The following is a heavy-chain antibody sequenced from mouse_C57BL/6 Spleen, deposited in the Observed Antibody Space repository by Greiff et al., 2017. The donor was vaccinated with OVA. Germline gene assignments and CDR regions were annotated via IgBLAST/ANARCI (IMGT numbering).Heavy chain of an antibody. CDR2: IDPENGDT. CDR1: GFNIKDDY. D-gene: IGHD4-1*01. CDR3: TRGNWGDY. Sequence: VQLQQSGAELVRPGASVKLSCPASGFNIKDDYMHWVKQRPEQGLEWIGWIDPENGDTEYASKFQGKATITADTSSNTAYLQLSSLTSEDTAVYYCTRGNWGDYWGQGTSVTVSS. J-gene: IGHJ4*01. V-gene: IGHV14-4*01.